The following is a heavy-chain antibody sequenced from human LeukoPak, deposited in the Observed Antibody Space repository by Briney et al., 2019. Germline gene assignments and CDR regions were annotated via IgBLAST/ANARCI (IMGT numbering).Heavy chain of an antibody. CDR2: ISWNSGSI. V-gene: IGHV3-9*03. D-gene: IGHD2-21*02. CDR1: GFTFDDYA. CDR3: AKDIDAYCGGDCYSGPYYFDY. Sequence: PGGSLRLSCAASGFTFDDYAMHWVRQAPGKGLEWVSGISWNSGSIGYADSVKGRFTISRDNAKNSLYLQMNSLRAEDMALYYCAKDIDAYCGGDCYSGPYYFDYWGQGTLVTVSS. J-gene: IGHJ4*02.